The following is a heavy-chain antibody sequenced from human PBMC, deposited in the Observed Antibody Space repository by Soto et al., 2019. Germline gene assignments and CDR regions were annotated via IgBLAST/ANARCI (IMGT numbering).Heavy chain of an antibody. D-gene: IGHD3-22*01. J-gene: IGHJ4*02. V-gene: IGHV1-58*01. CDR1: GFTFTSST. CDR3: AAADSGVYWAGPWGD. CDR2: IVVGSGST. Sequence: QMQLVQSGPEVKKPGTSVKVSCKASGFTFTSSTVQWVRQARGQRLEWVGWIVVGSGSTNYAQKFQERVTITRDMSTHTPHMERTRLRPEDTAVYHWAAADSGVYWAGPWGDWGRGPLAPVSS.